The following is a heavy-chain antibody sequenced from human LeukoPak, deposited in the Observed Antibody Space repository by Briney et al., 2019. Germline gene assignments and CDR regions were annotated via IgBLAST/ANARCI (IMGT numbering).Heavy chain of an antibody. V-gene: IGHV4-39*07. D-gene: IGHD6-19*01. Sequence: PSETLSLTCTVSGGSISSSSYYWGWIRQPPGKGLEWIGSIYYSGSTYYNPSLRSRVTISVDTSKNQFSLKLNSVTAADTAVYYCARLFTVAIDYWGQGTLVTVSS. CDR1: GGSISSSSYY. CDR2: IYYSGST. J-gene: IGHJ4*02. CDR3: ARLFTVAIDY.